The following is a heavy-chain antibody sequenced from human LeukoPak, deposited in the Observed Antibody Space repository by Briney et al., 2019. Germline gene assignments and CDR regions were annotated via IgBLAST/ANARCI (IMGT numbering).Heavy chain of an antibody. D-gene: IGHD3-22*01. CDR2: ISWNSGSI. CDR1: GFTFDDYA. Sequence: GRSLRLSCAASGFTFDDYAMHWVRQAPGKGLEWVSGISWNSGSIGYADSVKGRFTISRDNAKNSLYLQMNNLRAEDTALYYCAKVTPLYYDSSGPFDYWGQGTLVTVSS. J-gene: IGHJ4*02. CDR3: AKVTPLYYDSSGPFDY. V-gene: IGHV3-9*01.